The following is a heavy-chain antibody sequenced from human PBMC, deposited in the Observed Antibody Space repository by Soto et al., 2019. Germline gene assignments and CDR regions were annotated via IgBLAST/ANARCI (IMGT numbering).Heavy chain of an antibody. D-gene: IGHD1-7*01. V-gene: IGHV3-33*03. CDR2: IWSDGTNE. Sequence: PGGSLRLSCAASGFTFSTYGMHWVRQAPGKGLEWVAVIWSDGTNENYADSVKGRLTISRDNSKNILYLQMNSLRAEDTALYYCGRGLTGTTFDFWGQGTLVTVSS. J-gene: IGHJ4*02. CDR3: GRGLTGTTFDF. CDR1: GFTFSTYG.